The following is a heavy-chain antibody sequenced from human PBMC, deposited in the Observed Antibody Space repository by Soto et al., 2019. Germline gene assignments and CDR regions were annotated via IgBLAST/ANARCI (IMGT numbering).Heavy chain of an antibody. V-gene: IGHV4-39*01. CDR3: ARRHIAAAGTGYFDY. CDR2: IYYSGST. CDR1: GSSISSSSYY. Sequence: QLQLQESGPGLVKPSETLSLTCTVSGSSISSSSYYWGWIRQPPGKGLEWIGSIYYSGSTYYNPSLKSRVTISVDTSKNQFSLKLSSVTAADTAVYYCARRHIAAAGTGYFDYWGQGTLVTVSS. J-gene: IGHJ4*02. D-gene: IGHD6-13*01.